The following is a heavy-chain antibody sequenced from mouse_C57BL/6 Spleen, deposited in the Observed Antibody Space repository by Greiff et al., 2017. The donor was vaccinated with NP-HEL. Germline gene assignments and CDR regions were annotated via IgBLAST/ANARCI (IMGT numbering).Heavy chain of an antibody. J-gene: IGHJ4*01. CDR3: ARPDYYGSTLYAMDD. CDR1: GFTFSDYG. Sequence: EVQRVESGGGLVKPGGSLKLSCAASGFTFSDYGMHWVRQAPEKGLEWVAYISSGSSTIYYADTVKGRFTISRDNAKNTLFLQMTSLRSEDTAMYYCARPDYYGSTLYAMDDWGQGTSVTVSS. D-gene: IGHD1-1*01. CDR2: ISSGSSTI. V-gene: IGHV5-17*01.